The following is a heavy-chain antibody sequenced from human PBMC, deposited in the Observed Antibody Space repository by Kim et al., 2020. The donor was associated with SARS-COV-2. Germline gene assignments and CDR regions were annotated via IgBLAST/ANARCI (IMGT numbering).Heavy chain of an antibody. CDR1: GYNFSDFG. J-gene: IGHJ4*02. CDR2: ISTYNGNT. V-gene: IGHV1-18*01. Sequence: ASVKVSCKTSGYNFSDFGITWVRQVPGQGLEWMGWISTYNGNTNYVQKLQGRLTMAADTSTSTSYMELSSLTSDDTAVYFCARGAISSTGRLDYWGQGTLVTVSS. D-gene: IGHD2-2*02. CDR3: ARGAISSTGRLDY.